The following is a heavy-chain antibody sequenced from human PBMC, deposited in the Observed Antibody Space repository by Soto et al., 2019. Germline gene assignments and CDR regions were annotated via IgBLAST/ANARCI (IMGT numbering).Heavy chain of an antibody. CDR2: IYYSGST. J-gene: IGHJ3*02. Sequence: SETLSLTCTVSGGSISSSSYYWGWIRQPPGKGLEWIGSIYYSGSTYYNPSLKSRVTISVDTSKNQFSLKLSSVTAADTAVYYCARRVVLVPAAIRAFDIWGQGTMVT. V-gene: IGHV4-39*01. CDR1: GGSISSSSYY. D-gene: IGHD2-2*02. CDR3: ARRVVLVPAAIRAFDI.